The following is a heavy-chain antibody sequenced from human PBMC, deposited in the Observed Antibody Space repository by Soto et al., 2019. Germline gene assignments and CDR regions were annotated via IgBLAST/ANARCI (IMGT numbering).Heavy chain of an antibody. Sequence: QVQLQESGPGLVKPSQTLSLTCTVSGGSISSGDYYWSWIRQPPGKGLEWIGYIYYSGSTYYNPSLKRRVTISVDTSKNQFSLKLSSVTAADTAVYYCARSNDSKSGGGAEYFDLWGRGTLVTVSS. CDR1: GGSISSGDYY. CDR3: ARSNDSKSGGGAEYFDL. CDR2: IYYSGST. J-gene: IGHJ2*01. D-gene: IGHD1-1*01. V-gene: IGHV4-30-4*01.